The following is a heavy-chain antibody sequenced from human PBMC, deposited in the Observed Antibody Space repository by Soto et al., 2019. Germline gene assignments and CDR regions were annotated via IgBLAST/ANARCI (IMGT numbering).Heavy chain of an antibody. Sequence: GGSLRLSCAASGFTFDDYAMHWVRQAPGKGLEWVSGISWNSGSIGYADSVKGRFTISRDNAKNSLYLQMNSLRAEDTALYYCAKGPRPHQWIQLWPDYWGQGTLVTVSS. D-gene: IGHD5-18*01. J-gene: IGHJ4*02. CDR2: ISWNSGSI. V-gene: IGHV3-9*01. CDR1: GFTFDDYA. CDR3: AKGPRPHQWIQLWPDY.